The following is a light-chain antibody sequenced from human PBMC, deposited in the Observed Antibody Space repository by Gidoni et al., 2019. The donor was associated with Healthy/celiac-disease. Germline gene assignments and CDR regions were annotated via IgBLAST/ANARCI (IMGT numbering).Light chain of an antibody. Sequence: EMVLTQSPGTLSLSPGERATLSCRASTSVSSSYLACYQQKPGQPPRLLIYGASSRATGIPDRFSGSGSGTDFTLTISRLEPEDFAVYYCQQYGSSPPTTFGGGTKVEIK. V-gene: IGKV3-20*01. CDR3: QQYGSSPPTT. CDR1: TSVSSSY. J-gene: IGKJ4*01. CDR2: GAS.